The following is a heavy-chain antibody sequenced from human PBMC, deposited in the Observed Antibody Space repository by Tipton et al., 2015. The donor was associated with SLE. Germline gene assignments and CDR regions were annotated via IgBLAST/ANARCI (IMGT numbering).Heavy chain of an antibody. V-gene: IGHV4-30-4*01. D-gene: IGHD2-21*02. CDR2: IYYDGAT. CDR3: AREGADDCLDY. J-gene: IGHJ4*02. CDR1: GGAISSGFYY. Sequence: TLSLTCTVSGGAISSGFYYWSWIRQPPGQGLEWIGYIYYDGATYYNPSLESRLTISVDTSKNQFSLKLTSVTAADTAVYYCAREGADDCLDYWGQGTLVTVSS.